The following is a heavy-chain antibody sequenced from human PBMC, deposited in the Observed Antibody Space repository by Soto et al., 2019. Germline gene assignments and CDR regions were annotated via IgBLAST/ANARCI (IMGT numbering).Heavy chain of an antibody. CDR2: IYHSGST. Sequence: PSETLSLTCAVSGGSISSGGYSWSWIRQPPGKGLEWIGYIYHSGSTYYNPSLKSRVTISVDRSKNQFSLKLSSVTAADTAVYYCARGDIVATIDYWGQGTLVTVSS. CDR3: ARGDIVATIDY. V-gene: IGHV4-30-2*01. J-gene: IGHJ4*02. D-gene: IGHD5-12*01. CDR1: GGSISSGGYS.